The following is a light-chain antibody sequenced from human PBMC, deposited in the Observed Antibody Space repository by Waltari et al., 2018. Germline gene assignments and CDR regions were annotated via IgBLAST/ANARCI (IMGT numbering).Light chain of an antibody. Sequence: DIAMTQSPSSLSASVGEKVTITCRASQDISNHLSWFQQKPGKAPKLLIYDVSKLETGVASRFSGGGSQADFTLIINDVQPEDVATYYCQQYDSLTLLTFGQGTRLE. CDR1: QDISNH. J-gene: IGKJ5*01. CDR2: DVS. CDR3: QQYDSLTLLT. V-gene: IGKV1-33*01.